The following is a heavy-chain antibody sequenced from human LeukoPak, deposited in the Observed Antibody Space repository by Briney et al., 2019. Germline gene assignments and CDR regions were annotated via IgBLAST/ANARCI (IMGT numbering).Heavy chain of an antibody. J-gene: IGHJ6*02. Sequence: GASVKVSCKASGYTFTSYYMHWVRQAPGQGLEWMGIINPSGGSTSYAQKFQGRVTMTRDTSTSTVYMELSSLRSEDTAVYYCARGGDKWGVGAPPTYYYYGMDVWGQGTTVTVSS. CDR2: INPSGGST. D-gene: IGHD1-26*01. CDR1: GYTFTSYY. V-gene: IGHV1-46*01. CDR3: ARGGDKWGVGAPPTYYYYGMDV.